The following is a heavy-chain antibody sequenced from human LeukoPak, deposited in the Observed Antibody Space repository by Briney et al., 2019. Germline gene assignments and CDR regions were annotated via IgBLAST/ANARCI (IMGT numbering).Heavy chain of an antibody. D-gene: IGHD3-10*01. V-gene: IGHV1-3*01. CDR3: ARGRGITMVRGGGDY. J-gene: IGHJ4*02. CDR1: GYTFTSYA. Sequence: ASVKVSCKASGYTFTSYAMHWVRQAPGQRLEWMGWINAGNGNTKYSQKFQGRVTITRDTSASTAYMELSSLRSEDTAVYYCARGRGITMVRGGGDYWGQGTLVTVSS. CDR2: INAGNGNT.